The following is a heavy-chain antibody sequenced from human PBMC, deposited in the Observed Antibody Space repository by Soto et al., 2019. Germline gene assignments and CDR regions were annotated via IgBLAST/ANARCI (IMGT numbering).Heavy chain of an antibody. CDR1: GFTFSSYS. D-gene: IGHD3-10*01. Sequence: LRLSCAASGFTFSSYSMNWVRQAPGKGLEWVSYISSSSSTIYYADSVKGRFTISRDNAKNSLYLQMNSLRDEDTAVYYCASTYGPGFRSIDFWGQGPLVTLSS. J-gene: IGHJ4*02. CDR3: ASTYGPGFRSIDF. CDR2: ISSSSSTI. V-gene: IGHV3-48*02.